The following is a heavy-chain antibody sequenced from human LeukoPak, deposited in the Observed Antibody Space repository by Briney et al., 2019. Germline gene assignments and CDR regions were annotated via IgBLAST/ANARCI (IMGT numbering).Heavy chain of an antibody. J-gene: IGHJ3*02. V-gene: IGHV4-39*02. Sequence: PSETLSLTCSVSVGSISSGSNYCLWIRQPPGKTLEWIGSIYSSGSTYYNSSLKSRVFILMDTSKNHFSLTLTSVTAADTALYYCARSDGYGFVDIWGQGTMATFSS. CDR1: VGSISSGSNY. D-gene: IGHD3-10*01. CDR2: IYSSGST. CDR3: ARSDGYGFVDI.